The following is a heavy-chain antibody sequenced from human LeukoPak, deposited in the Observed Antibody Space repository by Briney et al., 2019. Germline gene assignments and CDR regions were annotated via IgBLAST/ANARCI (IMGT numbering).Heavy chain of an antibody. D-gene: IGHD4-11*01. Sequence: GGSLRLSCAASGFTFSNHAMHWVRQAPGKGLKWVAVISHDGSNTYYGDSVKGRFTISRDNSKNTLGLQMNSLRAEDTAVYYCARETVTNHDAFDIWGQGAMVTVSS. CDR2: ISHDGSNT. CDR1: GFTFSNHA. CDR3: ARETVTNHDAFDI. V-gene: IGHV3-30-3*01. J-gene: IGHJ3*02.